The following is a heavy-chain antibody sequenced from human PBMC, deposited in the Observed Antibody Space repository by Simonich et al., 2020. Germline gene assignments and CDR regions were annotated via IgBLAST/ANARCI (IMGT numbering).Heavy chain of an antibody. V-gene: IGHV3-30*07. J-gene: IGHJ4*02. Sequence: QVQLVESGGGVVQPGRSLRLSCAASGFTFSSYAMHWVRQAPGKGVEWVAVISYDGSNKYYADSVKGRFTISRDNSKNTLYLQMNSLRAEDTAVYYCARGNWGFDYWGQGTLVTVSS. CDR1: GFTFSSYA. D-gene: IGHD7-27*01. CDR3: ARGNWGFDY. CDR2: ISYDGSNK.